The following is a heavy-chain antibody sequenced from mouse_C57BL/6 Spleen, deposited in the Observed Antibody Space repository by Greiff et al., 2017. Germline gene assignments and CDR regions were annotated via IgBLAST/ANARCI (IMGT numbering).Heavy chain of an antibody. CDR2: ISGGGGNT. CDR3: ARQGVVADYAMDY. Sequence: EVQGVEPGGGLVKPGGSLKLSCAASGFTFSSYTMSWVRQTPEQRLEWVATISGGGGNTYYPDSVKGRVTISRDNAKNTLYLQMSSLRSEDTALYYCARQGVVADYAMDYWGQGTSVTVSS. J-gene: IGHJ4*01. CDR1: GFTFSSYT. V-gene: IGHV5-9*01. D-gene: IGHD1-1*01.